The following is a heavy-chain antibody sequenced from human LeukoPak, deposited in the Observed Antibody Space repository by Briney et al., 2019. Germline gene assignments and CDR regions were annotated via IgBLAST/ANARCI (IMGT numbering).Heavy chain of an antibody. CDR1: GYTFTSYG. Sequence: ASVKVSCKASGYTFTSYGISWVRQAPGQGLEWMGWISAYNGNTNYAQKLQGRVTMTTDTSTSTAYMELRSLRSDDTAVYYCARVGGLEGYCSSTSCLFDYWGQGTLVTVSS. J-gene: IGHJ4*02. CDR2: ISAYNGNT. CDR3: ARVGGLEGYCSSTSCLFDY. D-gene: IGHD2-2*01. V-gene: IGHV1-18*01.